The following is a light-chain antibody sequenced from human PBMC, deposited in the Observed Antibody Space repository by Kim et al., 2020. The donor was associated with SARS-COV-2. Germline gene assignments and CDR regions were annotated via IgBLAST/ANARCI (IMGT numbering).Light chain of an antibody. CDR3: NSRDSNDNVV. J-gene: IGLJ2*01. CDR1: SLRSYY. CDR2: GKN. Sequence: VAFGPTVRITCQGDSLRSYYATWYQQKPGQAPILVIYGKNNRPSGIPDRFSGSSSGNTASLTITGTQAGDEADYYCNSRDSNDNVVFGGGTQLTVL. V-gene: IGLV3-19*01.